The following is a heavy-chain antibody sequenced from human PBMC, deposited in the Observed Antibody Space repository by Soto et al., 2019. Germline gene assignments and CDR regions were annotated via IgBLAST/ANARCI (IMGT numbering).Heavy chain of an antibody. CDR1: GFTFSSYA. CDR3: ARGQGIVMFPVPVGIVNRPKPTGFDS. D-gene: IGHD2-15*01. J-gene: IGHJ4*02. V-gene: IGHV3-23*01. Sequence: EVQLLESGGGLARPGGALRLCCTASGFTFSSYAMTWVRQAPGKGLAWVSGISGSGGTTHYTDAVKGRFTVSRDNSNNTVCLQMNSLRVEDTAVYYCARGQGIVMFPVPVGIVNRPKPTGFDSWGQGTLVTVST. CDR2: ISGSGGTT.